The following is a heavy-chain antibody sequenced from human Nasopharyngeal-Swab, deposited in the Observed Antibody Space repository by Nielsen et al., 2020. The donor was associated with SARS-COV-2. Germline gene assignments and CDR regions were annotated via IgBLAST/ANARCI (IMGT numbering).Heavy chain of an antibody. D-gene: IGHD5-24*01. CDR3: ARGGWLRKDYYYSYYYMDV. CDR2: IIPILPIT. CDR1: GGTFSSYG. J-gene: IGHJ6*03. V-gene: IGHV1-69*10. Sequence: SVKVSCKTSGGTFSSYGISWFRQAPGQGLEWMGGIIPILPITNYAQKFQDRVTITADKSTSTAYMELSSLRSEDTTAYYCARGGWLRKDYYYSYYYMDVWGKGTTVTVSS.